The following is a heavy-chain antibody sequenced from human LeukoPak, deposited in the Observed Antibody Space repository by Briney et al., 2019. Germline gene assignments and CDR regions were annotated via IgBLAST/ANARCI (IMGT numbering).Heavy chain of an antibody. D-gene: IGHD4-17*01. CDR2: INHSGST. J-gene: IGHJ5*02. CDR1: GGSISTSAYY. V-gene: IGHV4-34*01. Sequence: PSETLSLTCIVSGGSISTSAYYWSWIRQPPGKGLEWIGEINHSGSTNYNPSLKSRVTISVDTSKNQFSLKLSSVTAADTAVYYCAKGGYGDYNWFDPWGQGTLVTVSS. CDR3: AKGGYGDYNWFDP.